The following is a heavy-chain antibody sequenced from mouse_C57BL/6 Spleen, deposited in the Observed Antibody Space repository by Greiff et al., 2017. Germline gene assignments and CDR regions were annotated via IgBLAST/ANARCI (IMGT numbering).Heavy chain of an antibody. V-gene: IGHV3-6*01. Sequence: DVKLQESGPGLVKPSQSLSLTCSVTGYSITSGYYWNWIRQFPGNKLEWMGYISYDGSHNYNPSLKNRISITRDTSKNQFFLKLNSVTTEDTATYYCARDGVDYGPDYFDYWGQGTTLTVSS. CDR3: ARDGVDYGPDYFDY. D-gene: IGHD1-1*01. CDR2: ISYDGSH. J-gene: IGHJ2*01. CDR1: GYSITSGYY.